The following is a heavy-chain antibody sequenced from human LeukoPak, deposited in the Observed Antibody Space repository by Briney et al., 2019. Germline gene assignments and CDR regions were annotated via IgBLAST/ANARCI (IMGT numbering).Heavy chain of an antibody. D-gene: IGHD3-3*01. CDR3: ARGGYYDFWSGHSNFDH. CDR2: IHSDGSST. Sequence: GGSLRLSCATSGFTFSTYWMHWVRQAPGKGLIWVSRIHSDGSSTSYADSVKGRFTISRDNAKNTLYLQMNSLRAEDTAVYYCARGGYYDFWSGHSNFDHWGQGTLVTVSS. CDR1: GFTFSTYW. J-gene: IGHJ4*02. V-gene: IGHV3-74*01.